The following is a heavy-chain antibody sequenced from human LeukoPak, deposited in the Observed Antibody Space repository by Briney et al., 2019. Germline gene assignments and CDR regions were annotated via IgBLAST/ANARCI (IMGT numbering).Heavy chain of an antibody. Sequence: SXKVSCKACGGTFSSYAISWVRQAPGQGLEWMGGIIPIFGTANYAQKFQGRVRITADESTRTAYMELSSLRSEDTAVYYCARDLTLYSSSSDNRPTDDYWGQGTLVTVSS. CDR3: ARDLTLYSSSSDNRPTDDY. J-gene: IGHJ4*02. V-gene: IGHV1-69*13. D-gene: IGHD6-6*01. CDR1: GGTFSSYA. CDR2: IIPIFGTA.